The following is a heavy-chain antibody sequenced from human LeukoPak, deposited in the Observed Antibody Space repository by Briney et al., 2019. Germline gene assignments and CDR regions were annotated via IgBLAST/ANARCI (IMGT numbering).Heavy chain of an antibody. CDR2: IYPGGSP. Sequence: SGTLSLTCAVSNDSISSNKWWSWVCQSPGKGLEWIGEIYPGGSPNYNPSLESRITMSVDKSKNQFSLKLSSVTAADTAVYYCARVGGYEDYWGQGTLVTVSS. J-gene: IGHJ4*02. D-gene: IGHD2-2*01. V-gene: IGHV4-4*02. CDR1: NDSISSNKW. CDR3: ARVGGYEDY.